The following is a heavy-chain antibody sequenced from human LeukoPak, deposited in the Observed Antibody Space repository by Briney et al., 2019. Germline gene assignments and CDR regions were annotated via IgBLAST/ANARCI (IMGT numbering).Heavy chain of an antibody. D-gene: IGHD3-22*01. CDR1: GFTFSSYE. J-gene: IGHJ3*02. Sequence: PGGSLRLSCAASGFTFSSYEMNWVRQAPGKGLEWVSYISSSGSTIYYADSVKGRFTISRDNAKNSLYLQMNSLRAEDTAVYYCARGGVYYDSSFDIWGQGTMVTVSS. CDR2: ISSSGSTI. V-gene: IGHV3-48*03. CDR3: ARGGVYYDSSFDI.